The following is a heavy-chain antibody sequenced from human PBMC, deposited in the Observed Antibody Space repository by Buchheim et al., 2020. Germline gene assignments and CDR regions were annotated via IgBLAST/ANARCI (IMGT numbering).Heavy chain of an antibody. V-gene: IGHV3-23*04. J-gene: IGHJ6*02. CDR3: AKELLPSYYYYGMDV. Sequence: EVQLVESGGGLVQPGGSLRLSCVASGFTFSSYAMSWVRQAPGKGLEWVSVTSGSGGSAYHADSVKGRITISRDHSNNTLYLQMNSLRAEDTAVYYCAKELLPSYYYYGMDVWGQGTT. CDR1: GFTFSSYA. CDR2: TSGSGGSA. D-gene: IGHD1-26*01.